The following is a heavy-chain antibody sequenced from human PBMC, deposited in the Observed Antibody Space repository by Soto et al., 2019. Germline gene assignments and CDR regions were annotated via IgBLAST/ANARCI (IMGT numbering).Heavy chain of an antibody. J-gene: IGHJ3*02. CDR2: FYHSGST. CDR3: ARAGYCSGGSCYARWAFDI. V-gene: IGHV4-59*01. Sequence: QVQLQESGPGLVKPSETLSLTCSVSGDSISSYYWSWIRQPPGKGLEWIGYFYHSGSTNYNPSLKSRVTISVDTSKNQFSLNLSSVTAADTAVYYCARAGYCSGGSCYARWAFDIWGQGTMVTVSS. CDR1: GDSISSYY. D-gene: IGHD2-15*01.